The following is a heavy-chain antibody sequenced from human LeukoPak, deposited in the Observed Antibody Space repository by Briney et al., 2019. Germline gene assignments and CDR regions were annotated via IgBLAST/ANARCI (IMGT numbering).Heavy chain of an antibody. Sequence: GESLKISCKGSGYTFSSYWIGWVRQMPGKGLEWMGIIYPDDSDTRYSPSFQGQVTISAVKSISTAYLQWSSLKASDTAMYYCARLAYCSNDVCYSNYYYSMDVWGKGTTVTVSS. CDR1: GYTFSSYW. CDR3: ARLAYCSNDVCYSNYYYSMDV. J-gene: IGHJ6*03. D-gene: IGHD2-8*01. CDR2: IYPDDSDT. V-gene: IGHV5-51*01.